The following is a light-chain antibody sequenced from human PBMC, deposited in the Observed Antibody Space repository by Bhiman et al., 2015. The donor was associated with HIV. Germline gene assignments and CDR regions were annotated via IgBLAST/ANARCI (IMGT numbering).Light chain of an antibody. CDR1: SSDVGGYKY. J-gene: IGLJ1*01. CDR3: SSYRSSSTYV. V-gene: IGLV2-14*03. Sequence: QSALTQPASVSGSPGQSITISCTGTSSDVGGYKYVSWYQQHPGKAPKLIIYDVGNRPSGVSNRFSGSKSGNTASLTISGLQAEDEADYYCSSYRSSSTYVFGTGTKVTVL. CDR2: DVG.